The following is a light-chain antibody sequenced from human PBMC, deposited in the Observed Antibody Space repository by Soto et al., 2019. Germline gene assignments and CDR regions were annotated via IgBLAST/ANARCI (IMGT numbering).Light chain of an antibody. CDR2: EVR. Sequence: ALTQPASVSGSPGQSITISCAGTSSDVGGYNYVSWYQQHAGKAPKLMIYEVRNRPSGVSNRFSGSKSGNTASLTISGLQPGDEADYYCSSYTTSSSYVFGTGTKVTVL. J-gene: IGLJ1*01. V-gene: IGLV2-14*01. CDR3: SSYTTSSSYV. CDR1: SSDVGGYNY.